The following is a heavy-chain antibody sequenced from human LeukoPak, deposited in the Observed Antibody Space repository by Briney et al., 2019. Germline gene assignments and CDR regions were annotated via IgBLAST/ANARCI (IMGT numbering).Heavy chain of an antibody. V-gene: IGHV3-9*01. Sequence: PGRSLRLSCKVSGFTFDDYAMHWVRQVPGKGLEWVSGITWNRDNIGYGDSVKGRFTVPRDNVKNVLYLQMKSLRPEDTALYYCAKDLSSAITSALVLDVWGQGTTVIVSS. CDR2: ITWNRDNI. D-gene: IGHD3-22*01. J-gene: IGHJ6*02. CDR3: AKDLSSAITSALVLDV. CDR1: GFTFDDYA.